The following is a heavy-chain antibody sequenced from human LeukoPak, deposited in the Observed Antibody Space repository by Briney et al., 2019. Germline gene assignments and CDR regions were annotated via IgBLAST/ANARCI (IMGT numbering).Heavy chain of an antibody. V-gene: IGHV1-3*01. J-gene: IGHJ4*02. CDR2: INVGNGNT. Sequence: ASVKVSCKASGYTFTSYAMHWVRQAPGQRLEWMGWINVGNGNTKYSQNFQGRVTFISNTSATTAFVELSSLRSEDAAVYYCARDSGSGNNDYWGQGTLVTVSS. D-gene: IGHD1-26*01. CDR1: GYTFTSYA. CDR3: ARDSGSGNNDY.